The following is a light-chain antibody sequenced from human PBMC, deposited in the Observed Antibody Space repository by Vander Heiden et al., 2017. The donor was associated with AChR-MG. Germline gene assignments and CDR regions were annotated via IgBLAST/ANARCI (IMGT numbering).Light chain of an antibody. CDR2: EVS. CDR3: SSYTSSSTPV. Sequence: QSALTQPASVSGSPGQSITISCTGTSSDVGGYNDVSWYQQHPGKAPNLMIYEVSNRPAGVSNRFSGSKSGNTASLTISGLQAEDEADYYCSSYTSSSTPVFGGGTKLTVL. CDR1: SSDVGGYND. J-gene: IGLJ3*02. V-gene: IGLV2-14*01.